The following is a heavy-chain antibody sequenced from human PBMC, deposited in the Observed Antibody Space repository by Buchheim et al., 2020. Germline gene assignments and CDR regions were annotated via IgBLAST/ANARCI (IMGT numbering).Heavy chain of an antibody. D-gene: IGHD2-8*01. J-gene: IGHJ6*02. V-gene: IGHV4-39*02. CDR1: GGSISSSSYY. Sequence: QLQLQESGPGLVKPSETLSLTCTVSGGSISSSSYYWGWIRQPPGKGLEWIGSIYYSGSTYYNPSLKSRVTISVDTSKNQFSLKLSSVTAADTAVYYCAGETRMVYAIYYYYGMDVWGQGTT. CDR3: AGETRMVYAIYYYYGMDV. CDR2: IYYSGST.